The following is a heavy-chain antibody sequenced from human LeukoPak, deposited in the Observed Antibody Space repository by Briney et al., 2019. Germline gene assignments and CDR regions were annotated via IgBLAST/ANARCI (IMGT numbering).Heavy chain of an antibody. CDR3: AGGYRSGWYAIEY. CDR2: ISETGVSA. V-gene: IGHV3-23*01. CDR1: GFTFSSYA. D-gene: IGHD6-19*01. J-gene: IGHJ4*02. Sequence: GGSLRLSCAASGFTFSSYAMSWVRQAPGKGLEWVSAISETGVSAYYADSVKGRFTISRDNSKKTLLLHMNSLRAEDTAVYFCAGGYRSGWYAIEYWGQGTLVTVSP.